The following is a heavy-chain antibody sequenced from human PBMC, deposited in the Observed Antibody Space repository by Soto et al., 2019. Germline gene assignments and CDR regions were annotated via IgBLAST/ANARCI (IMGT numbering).Heavy chain of an antibody. J-gene: IGHJ4*02. Sequence: HLVQSGAEVKRPGASLKVSCKASGYSFTGYYIHWVRQAPGQGLEWMGWINPDSGATNYAQNFQGRVTLTSDTSISTASMDLTSLTSDDTAVYYCARGDYGTGGYPFPYFDYWGQGTLVIVSS. D-gene: IGHD2-8*02. CDR2: INPDSGAT. CDR1: GYSFTGYY. CDR3: ARGDYGTGGYPFPYFDY. V-gene: IGHV1-2*02.